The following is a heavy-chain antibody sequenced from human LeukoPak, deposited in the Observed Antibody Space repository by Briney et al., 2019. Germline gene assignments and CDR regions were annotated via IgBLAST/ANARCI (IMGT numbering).Heavy chain of an antibody. D-gene: IGHD7-27*01. CDR2: ISRDSSNI. CDR1: GFSFTSYS. CDR3: ARGLGNYYYSMVV. Sequence: GGSLTLSCAASGFSFTSYSINWLRQAPGKGLEWVSYISRDSSNIYYADSVKGRFTIYRDNSRNTLYLQMNSLRAEDTAVYYCARGLGNYYYSMVVWGQGTTVTVSS. J-gene: IGHJ6*02. V-gene: IGHV3-48*01.